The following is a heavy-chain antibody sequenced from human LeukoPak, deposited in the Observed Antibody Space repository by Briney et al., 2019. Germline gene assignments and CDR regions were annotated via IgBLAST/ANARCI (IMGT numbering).Heavy chain of an antibody. CDR2: VYYSGST. D-gene: IGHD3-9*01. CDR3: ARERIGDYDILTGYLRGPNAWFDY. J-gene: IGHJ4*02. Sequence: PSETLSLTCTVSGGSLSSYFWSWIRRPPGMGLEWIGYVYYSGSTNCNPSLKSRVTISLDTSKNQFSLKLSSVTAADTAVYYCARERIGDYDILTGYLRGPNAWFDYWGQGTLVTVSS. V-gene: IGHV4-59*12. CDR1: GGSLSSYF.